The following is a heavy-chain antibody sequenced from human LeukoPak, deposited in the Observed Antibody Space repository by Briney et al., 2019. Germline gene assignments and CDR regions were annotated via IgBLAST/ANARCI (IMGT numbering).Heavy chain of an antibody. J-gene: IGHJ4*02. V-gene: IGHV1-2*06. CDR2: INPNSGGT. Sequence: SVKVSCKASVGTFSSYAISWVRQAPGHGLEWMGRINPNSGGTNYAQKFQGRVTMTRDTSISTAYMELSRLRSDDTAVYYCARHTRRGYCSGGSCYAWFDYWGQGTLVTVSS. D-gene: IGHD2-15*01. CDR1: VGTFSSYA. CDR3: ARHTRRGYCSGGSCYAWFDY.